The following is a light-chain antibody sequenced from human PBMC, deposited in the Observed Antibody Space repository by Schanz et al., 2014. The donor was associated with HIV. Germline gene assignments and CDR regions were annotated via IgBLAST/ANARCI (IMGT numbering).Light chain of an antibody. CDR1: SGDLGRYDY. Sequence: QSALTQPASVSGSLGQSITISCTGTSGDLGRYDYPSWYQQHPGQAPKLLIYDVTYRPSGISNRFSGSKSGYTASLTISGLQADDEADYYCSSFADGHKLLFGGGTKLTVL. J-gene: IGLJ3*02. V-gene: IGLV2-14*03. CDR2: DVT. CDR3: SSFADGHKLL.